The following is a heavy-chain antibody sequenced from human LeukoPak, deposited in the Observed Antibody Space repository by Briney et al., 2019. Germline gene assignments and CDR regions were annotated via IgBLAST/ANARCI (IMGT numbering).Heavy chain of an antibody. CDR2: ISWNSGSI. D-gene: IGHD5-18*01. Sequence: GRSLRLSRAASGFTFDDYAMHWVRQAPGKGLEWVSGISWNSGSIGYADSVKGRFTISRDNAKNSLYLQMNSLRAEDTALYYCAKETYSPYDAFDIWGQGTMVTVSS. CDR3: AKETYSPYDAFDI. V-gene: IGHV3-9*01. J-gene: IGHJ3*02. CDR1: GFTFDDYA.